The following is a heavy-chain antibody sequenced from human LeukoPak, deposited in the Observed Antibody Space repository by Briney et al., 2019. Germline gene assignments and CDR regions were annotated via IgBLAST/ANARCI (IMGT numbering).Heavy chain of an antibody. CDR1: GDSINKYH. J-gene: IGHJ5*02. V-gene: IGHV4-59*08. CDR2: IFSDGNT. Sequence: PSETLSLTCTVSGDSINKYHWTWIRQPPGKGLEWIGFIFSDGNTNYNPSLKSRLTISLDTSKNQFTLKLTSVTAADTAVYFCARGHYDLNLWGQGTLDTVSS. D-gene: IGHD3/OR15-3a*01. CDR3: ARGHYDLNL.